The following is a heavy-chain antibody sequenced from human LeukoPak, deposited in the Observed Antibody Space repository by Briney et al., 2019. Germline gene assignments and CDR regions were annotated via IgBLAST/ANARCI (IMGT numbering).Heavy chain of an antibody. CDR3: ARVNDYGDYDGY. J-gene: IGHJ4*02. V-gene: IGHV3-11*01. Sequence: GGSLRLSCAASGFTFSDYYMSWIRQAPGKGLEWVSYISNSGSTTFYAGSVEGRFTISRDNAKNSLDLQMNSLRAEDTAVYYCARVNDYGDYDGYWGQGTLVTVSS. D-gene: IGHD4-17*01. CDR1: GFTFSDYY. CDR2: ISNSGSTT.